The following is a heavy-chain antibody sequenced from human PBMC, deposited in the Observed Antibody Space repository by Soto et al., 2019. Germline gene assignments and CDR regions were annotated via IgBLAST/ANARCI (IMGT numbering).Heavy chain of an antibody. CDR3: AKKTGAAPGGRYYYYYYGMDV. CDR2: ISGSGGST. V-gene: IGHV3-23*01. J-gene: IGHJ6*02. D-gene: IGHD7-27*01. CDR1: GFTFSSYA. Sequence: GGSLRLSCAASGFTFSSYAMSWVRQAPGKGLEWVSAISGSGGSTYYADSVKGRFTISRDNSKNTLYLQMNSLRAEDTAVYYCAKKTGAAPGGRYYYYYYGMDVWGQGTTVTVSS.